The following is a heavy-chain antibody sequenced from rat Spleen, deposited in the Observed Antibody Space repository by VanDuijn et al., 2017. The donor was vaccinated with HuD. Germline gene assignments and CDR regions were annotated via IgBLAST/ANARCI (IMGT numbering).Heavy chain of an antibody. V-gene: IGHV4-2*01. CDR2: INKDSSII. J-gene: IGHJ2*01. CDR3: ARETPPVDY. CDR1: GFDFSDYW. Sequence: EVKLVESGGGLVQPGGSLRLSCAASGFDFSDYWMGWVRQAPGKGLEWIGEINKDSSIIDYSPSLKDKFTISRDNAQNTLYLQMSKLGSEDTAIYYCARETPPVDYWGQGVMVTVSS.